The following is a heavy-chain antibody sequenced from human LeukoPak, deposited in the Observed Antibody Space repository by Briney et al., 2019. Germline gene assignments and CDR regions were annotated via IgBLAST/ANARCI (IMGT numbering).Heavy chain of an antibody. CDR3: ARPYCSSTSCKRGGHLFY. CDR1: GYTFTSYY. D-gene: IGHD2-2*01. J-gene: IGHJ4*02. V-gene: IGHV1-46*01. Sequence: ASVKVSCKASGYTFTSYYMHWVRQAPGQGLEWMGIINPSGGSTSYAQKFQGRVTMTRDTSTSTVYMELSSLRSEDTAVYYCARPYCSSTSCKRGGHLFYWGQGTLVTASS. CDR2: INPSGGST.